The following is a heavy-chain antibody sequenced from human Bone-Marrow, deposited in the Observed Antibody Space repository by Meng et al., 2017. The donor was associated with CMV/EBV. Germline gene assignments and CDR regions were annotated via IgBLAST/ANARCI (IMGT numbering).Heavy chain of an antibody. V-gene: IGHV1-69*10. CDR2: IIPILGIA. Sequence: SYAISWVRQAPGQGLEWMGGIIPILGIANYAQKFQGRVTITADKSTSTAYMELSSLRSEDTAVYYCARASYYYGSGSYYIHSFFDYWGQGTLVTVSS. J-gene: IGHJ4*02. CDR1: SYA. D-gene: IGHD3-10*01. CDR3: ARASYYYGSGSYYIHSFFDY.